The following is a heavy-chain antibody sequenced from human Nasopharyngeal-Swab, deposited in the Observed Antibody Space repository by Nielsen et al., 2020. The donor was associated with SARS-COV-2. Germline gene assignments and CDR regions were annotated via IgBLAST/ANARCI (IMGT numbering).Heavy chain of an antibody. J-gene: IGHJ4*02. CDR2: ISSSSYT. V-gene: IGHV3-11*05. Sequence: GGSRRLSCAASGFTFRDYYMSWIRQAPGKGLEWVSYISSSSYTNYAESVKGRFTISRDNAKNSLYLQMNSLRADDTAVYYCARGSIRGIIISDFDYWGQGTLVTVSS. CDR3: ARGSIRGIIISDFDY. CDR1: GFTFRDYY. D-gene: IGHD3-10*01.